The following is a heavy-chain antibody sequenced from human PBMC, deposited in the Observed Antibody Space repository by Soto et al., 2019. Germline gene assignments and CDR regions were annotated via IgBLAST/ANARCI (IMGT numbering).Heavy chain of an antibody. CDR2: ISYDEKDK. CDR1: GFTFSNYG. V-gene: IGHV3-30*18. Sequence: QVQLVQSGGGVVQPGRSLRLSCEASGFTFSNYGMHWVRQAPGKGLEWVSVISYDEKDKFYVDSVKGRFTISRDSSRNTLYPQMHSLRTEDTGVYYCAKDRGPRVRGFDYWGQGTLVNVSP. CDR3: AKDRGPRVRGFDY. D-gene: IGHD3-10*01. J-gene: IGHJ4*02.